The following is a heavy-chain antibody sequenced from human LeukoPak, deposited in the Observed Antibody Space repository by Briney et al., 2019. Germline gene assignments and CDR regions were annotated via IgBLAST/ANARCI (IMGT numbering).Heavy chain of an antibody. Sequence: SETLSLTCTVSGGSISSSSYYWGWIRQPPGKGLEWIGSIYYSRSTYYNPSLKSRVTISVDTSKNQFSLKLSSVTAADTAVYYCARTISGSYSVAFDIWGQGTMVTVSS. CDR1: GGSISSSSYY. D-gene: IGHD1-26*01. CDR3: ARTISGSYSVAFDI. CDR2: IYYSRST. V-gene: IGHV4-39*01. J-gene: IGHJ3*02.